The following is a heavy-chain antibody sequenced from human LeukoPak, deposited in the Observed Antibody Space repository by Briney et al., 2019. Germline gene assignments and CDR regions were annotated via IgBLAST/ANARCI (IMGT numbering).Heavy chain of an antibody. D-gene: IGHD6-13*01. CDR2: IYTGGST. J-gene: IGHJ6*03. CDR3: AREYSSSWYLYYYYYMDV. V-gene: IGHV4-4*07. Sequence: PSETLSLTCTVSGGSISSYYWSWIRQPAGKGLEWIGRIYTGGSTNYNPSLKSRVTMSVDTSKNQFSLKLSSVTAADTAVYYCAREYSSSWYLYYYYYMDVWGKGTTVTVSS. CDR1: GGSISSYY.